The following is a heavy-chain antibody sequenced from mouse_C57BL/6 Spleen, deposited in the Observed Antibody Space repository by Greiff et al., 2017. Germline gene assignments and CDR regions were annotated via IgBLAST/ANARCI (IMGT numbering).Heavy chain of an antibody. CDR2: ISDGGSYT. J-gene: IGHJ3*01. V-gene: IGHV5-4*01. CDR1: GFTFSSYA. Sequence: EVKLVESGGDLVKPGGSLKLSCAASGFTFSSYAMSWVRQTPEKRLEWVATISDGGSYTYYPDNVKGRFTISRDNAKNNLYLQMSHLKSEDTAMYYCARDYYGSSYSFAYWGQGTLVTVSA. CDR3: ARDYYGSSYSFAY. D-gene: IGHD1-1*01.